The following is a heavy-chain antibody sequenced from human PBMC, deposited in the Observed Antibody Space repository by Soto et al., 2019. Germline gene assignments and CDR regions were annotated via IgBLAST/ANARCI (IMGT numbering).Heavy chain of an antibody. CDR3: AKAVTTVTPLGCDS. CDR1: AFSFSSCA. D-gene: IGHD4-17*01. CDR2: ISYDGTNK. J-gene: IGHJ4*02. Sequence: QVQLVESGGGVVQPGRSLRLSCAASAFSFSSCAMHWVRQAPGKGLEWVAVISYDGTNKYYADSVKGRFIISRDNSKSTLYLQMNSLRTEDTAVYYCAKAVTTVTPLGCDSWGQGILVTVSS. V-gene: IGHV3-30*18.